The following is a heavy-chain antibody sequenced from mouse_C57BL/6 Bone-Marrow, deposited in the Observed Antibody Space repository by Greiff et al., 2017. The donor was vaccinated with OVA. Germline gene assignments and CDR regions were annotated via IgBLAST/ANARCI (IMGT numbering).Heavy chain of an antibody. CDR2: IYPGDGDT. Sequence: QVQLQQPGAELVKPGASVKISCKASGYAFSSSWMNWVKQRPGKGLEWIGRIYPGDGDTNYNGKFKGKATLTADKSSSTAYMQLSSLTSEDSAVYFCARFFYFDYWGQGTTLTVSS. J-gene: IGHJ2*01. V-gene: IGHV1-82*01. CDR3: ARFFYFDY. CDR1: GYAFSSSW.